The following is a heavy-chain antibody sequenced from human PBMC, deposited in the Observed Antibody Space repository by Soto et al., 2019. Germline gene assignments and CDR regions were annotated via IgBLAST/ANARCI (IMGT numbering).Heavy chain of an antibody. CDR1: GESASSKSAA. CDR2: TYYRSKWYN. J-gene: IGHJ5*02. V-gene: IGHV6-1*01. D-gene: IGHD3-22*01. Sequence: SPTLSLTCAISGESASSKSAAWNWISQSPSRGLGWLGRTYYRSKWYNDYAVSVKSRITINPDTSKNQFSLQLNSVTPEDTAVYYCARGAYYDSSGYYYNWFDPWGQGTLVTVSS. CDR3: ARGAYYDSSGYYYNWFDP.